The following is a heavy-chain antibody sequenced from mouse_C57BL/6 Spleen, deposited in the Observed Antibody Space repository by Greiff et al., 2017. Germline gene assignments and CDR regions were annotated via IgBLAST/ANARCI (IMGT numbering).Heavy chain of an antibody. CDR1: GYTFTSYW. CDR2: INPSNGGT. Sequence: VQLQQPGTELVKPGASVKLSCKASGYTFTSYWMHWVKQRPGQGLEWIGNINPSNGGTNYNEKFKSKATLTVDKSSSTAYMQLSSLTSEDSAVYYCARGDYYYGSSDVGFAYWGQGTLVTVSA. CDR3: ARGDYYYGSSDVGFAY. V-gene: IGHV1-53*01. J-gene: IGHJ3*01. D-gene: IGHD1-1*01.